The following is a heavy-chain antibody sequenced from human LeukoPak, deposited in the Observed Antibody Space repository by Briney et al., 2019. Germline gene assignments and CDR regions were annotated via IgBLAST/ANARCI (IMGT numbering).Heavy chain of an antibody. CDR1: GGSISSYY. D-gene: IGHD6-19*01. V-gene: IGHV4-59*01. J-gene: IGHJ4*02. CDR2: IYYSGST. Sequence: SETLSLTCTVSGGSISSYYWSWIRQPPGKGLEWIGDIYYSGSTNYNPSLKSRLTLSVDTSKNQFSLKLSSVTAADTAVYYCARDKGHSSGWYGFFDYWGQGTLVTVSS. CDR3: ARDKGHSSGWYGFFDY.